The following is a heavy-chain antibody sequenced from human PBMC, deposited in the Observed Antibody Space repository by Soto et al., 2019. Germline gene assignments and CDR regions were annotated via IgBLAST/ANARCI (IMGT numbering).Heavy chain of an antibody. V-gene: IGHV1-3*01. CDR1: GYTFTRYA. CDR3: ARGGQLLSVAFDI. Sequence: QVQLVQSGAEVKKPGASVKVSCRASGYTFTRYALHWVRQAPGQRLEWMGWINAGNGITTYSQKFQGRVTITRDKSASTAYMELSSLTSEDTAVYYCARGGQLLSVAFDIWVQGTMVTVSS. CDR2: INAGNGIT. D-gene: IGHD2-2*01. J-gene: IGHJ3*02.